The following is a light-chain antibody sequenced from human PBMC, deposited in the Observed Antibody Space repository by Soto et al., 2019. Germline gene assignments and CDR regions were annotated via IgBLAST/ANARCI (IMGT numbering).Light chain of an antibody. Sequence: QSVLTQPPSASGSPGQSVTISCTGTSSDVGTHGYVSWYQQHAGKAPKLMIYDVTKRPSGVPDRFSGSKSANTASLTVSGLQAEDEADYYCMCYAGGNTWVFGGGTKATVL. V-gene: IGLV2-8*01. J-gene: IGLJ3*02. CDR2: DVT. CDR1: SSDVGTHGY. CDR3: MCYAGGNTWV.